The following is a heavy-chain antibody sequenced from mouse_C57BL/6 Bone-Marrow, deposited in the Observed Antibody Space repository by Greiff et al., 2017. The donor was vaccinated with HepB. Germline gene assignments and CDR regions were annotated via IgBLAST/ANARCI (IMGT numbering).Heavy chain of an antibody. Sequence: VQRVESGPGLVQPSQSLSITCTVSGFSLTSYGVHWVRQSPGKGLEWLGVIWSGGSTDYNAAFISRLSISKDNSKSQVFFKMNSLQSDDTAIYYCARNGYYGSSLYYAMDYWGQGTSVTVSS. CDR3: ARNGYYGSSLYYAMDY. J-gene: IGHJ4*01. CDR2: IWSGGST. V-gene: IGHV2-2*01. CDR1: GFSLTSYG. D-gene: IGHD1-1*01.